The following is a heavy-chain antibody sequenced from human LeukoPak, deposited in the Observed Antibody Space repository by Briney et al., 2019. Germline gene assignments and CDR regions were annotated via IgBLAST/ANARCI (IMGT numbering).Heavy chain of an antibody. D-gene: IGHD6-19*01. V-gene: IGHV4-39*07. CDR1: GGSISSGDYY. J-gene: IGHJ4*02. CDR3: AREPRYSSGWYRRGAFFDY. Sequence: SETLSLTCTVSGGSISSGDYYWSRIRQPPGKGLEWIGEINHSGSTNYNPSLKSRVTISVDTSKNQFSLKLSSVTAADTAVYYCAREPRYSSGWYRRGAFFDYWGQGTLVTVSS. CDR2: INHSGST.